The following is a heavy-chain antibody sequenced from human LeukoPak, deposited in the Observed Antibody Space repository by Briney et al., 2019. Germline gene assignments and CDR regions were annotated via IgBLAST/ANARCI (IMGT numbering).Heavy chain of an antibody. CDR1: GFTFSSYS. CDR3: ARGAGSDAFGI. CDR2: ISSSSSYI. Sequence: PGGSLRLSCAASGFTFSSYSMNWVRQAPGKGLGWVSSISSSSSYIYYADSVKGRFTISRDNAKNSLYLQMNSLRAEDTAVYYCARGAGSDAFGIWGQGTMVTVSS. V-gene: IGHV3-21*01. J-gene: IGHJ3*02.